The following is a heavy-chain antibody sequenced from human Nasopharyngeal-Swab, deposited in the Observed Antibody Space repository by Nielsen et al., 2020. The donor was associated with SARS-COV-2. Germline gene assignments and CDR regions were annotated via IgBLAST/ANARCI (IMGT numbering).Heavy chain of an antibody. CDR3: ARSRGGIGARLGRWFDA. J-gene: IGHJ5*02. Sequence: ASVKVSCKASGYTFTSYGISWVRQAPGQGLEWMGWISAYNGNTNYAQKLQGRVTMTTDTSTSTAYMELRILRSDDTAVYYCARSRGGIGARLGRWFDAWGQGTLVTVSS. V-gene: IGHV1-18*01. CDR1: GYTFTSYG. D-gene: IGHD6-6*01. CDR2: ISAYNGNT.